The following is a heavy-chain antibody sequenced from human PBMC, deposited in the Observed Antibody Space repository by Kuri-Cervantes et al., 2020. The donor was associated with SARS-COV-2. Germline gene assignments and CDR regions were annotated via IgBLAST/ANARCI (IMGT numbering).Heavy chain of an antibody. Sequence: GSLRLSCTVSGGPISGYYWSWIRQPAGKGLEWIGRIYTSGSTNYNPSLKSRVTMSVDTSKNQFSLKLSSVTAADTAVYYCARDVEYYDFWSGYYSPGAFDIWGQGTMVTVSS. CDR2: IYTSGST. CDR1: GGPISGYY. V-gene: IGHV4-4*07. J-gene: IGHJ3*02. D-gene: IGHD3-3*01. CDR3: ARDVEYYDFWSGYYSPGAFDI.